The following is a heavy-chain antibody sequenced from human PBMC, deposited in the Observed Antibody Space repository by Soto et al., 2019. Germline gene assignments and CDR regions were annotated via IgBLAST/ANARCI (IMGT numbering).Heavy chain of an antibody. V-gene: IGHV3-30-3*01. CDR1: GFTFSSYA. D-gene: IGHD6-6*01. Sequence: GGSLRLSCAASGFTFSSYAMHWVRQAPGKGLEWVAVISYDGSNKYYADSVKGRFTISRDNSKSTLYLQMNSLRAEDTAVYYCARDQLGSSYYFNYWGQGTLVTVSS. CDR2: ISYDGSNK. J-gene: IGHJ4*02. CDR3: ARDQLGSSYYFNY.